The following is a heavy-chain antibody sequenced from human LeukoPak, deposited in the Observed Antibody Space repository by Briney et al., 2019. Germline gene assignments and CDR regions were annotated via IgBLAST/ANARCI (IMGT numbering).Heavy chain of an antibody. D-gene: IGHD2-2*01. J-gene: IGHJ6*03. CDR1: GYTFTGYY. CDR2: INPNSGGT. Sequence: GASVKVSCKASGYTFTGYYMHWVRQAPGQGLEWMGWINPNSGGTNYAQKFQGRVTMTRDTSISTAYMELSRLRSDDTAVYYCAREVVPAAAHYYYYYMDVWGKGTTVTVSS. CDR3: AREVVPAAAHYYYYYMDV. V-gene: IGHV1-2*02.